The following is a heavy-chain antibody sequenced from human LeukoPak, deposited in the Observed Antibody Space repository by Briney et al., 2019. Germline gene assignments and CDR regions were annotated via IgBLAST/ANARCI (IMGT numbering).Heavy chain of an antibody. CDR3: ARDVQLEPLDY. CDR2: IYYSGST. D-gene: IGHD1-1*01. J-gene: IGHJ4*02. V-gene: IGHV4-59*12. CDR1: GGSISSYY. Sequence: PSETLSLTCTVSGGSISSYYWSWIRQPPGKGLEWIGYIYYSGSTNYNPSLKSRVTISVDTSKNQFSLKLSSVTAADTAVYYCARDVQLEPLDYWGQGTLVTVSS.